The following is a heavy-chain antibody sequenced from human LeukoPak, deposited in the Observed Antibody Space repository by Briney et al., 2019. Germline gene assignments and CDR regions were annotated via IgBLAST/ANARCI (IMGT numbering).Heavy chain of an antibody. V-gene: IGHV3-7*03. D-gene: IGHD1-14*01. Sequence: GGSLRLSCAASGFTFSSYSMNWVRQAPGKGLEWVANIKPDENEKFYVDSVKGRFTISRDNAKNSLYLQMNSLRAEDTALYYCTRSPDGFDYWGQGTLVTVSS. CDR2: IKPDENEK. CDR1: GFTFSSYS. CDR3: TRSPDGFDY. J-gene: IGHJ4*02.